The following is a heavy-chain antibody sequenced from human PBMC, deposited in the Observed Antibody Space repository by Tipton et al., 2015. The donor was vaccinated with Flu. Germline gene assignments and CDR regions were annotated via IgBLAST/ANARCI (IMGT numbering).Heavy chain of an antibody. CDR3: ARRDFSNYVSDPKNWFDS. CDR2: IHRSGST. D-gene: IGHD4-11*01. V-gene: IGHV4-59*08. Sequence: TLSLTCTVSGDSINTYYWSWIRQPPGKGLEWTATIHRSGSTYYNPSLKSRVTISVDTSKSQFSLEMRSVTAADVVVYYCARRDFSNYVSDPKNWFDSWGQGTLVTVSS. J-gene: IGHJ5*01. CDR1: GDSINTYY.